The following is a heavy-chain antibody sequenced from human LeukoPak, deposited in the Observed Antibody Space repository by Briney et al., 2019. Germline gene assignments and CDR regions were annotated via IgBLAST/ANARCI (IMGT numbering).Heavy chain of an antibody. CDR1: GFTFSSYW. CDR2: INTDGSNT. Sequence: GGSLRLSCAASGFTFSSYWMHWVRQAPGKGLVWVSRINTDGSNTIYADSVRGRFTISRDNAKNTLYLQMDSLRAEDTAVYYCARLYDSSGYYYSYHAFDIWGQGTMVTVSS. D-gene: IGHD3-22*01. CDR3: ARLYDSSGYYYSYHAFDI. V-gene: IGHV3-74*01. J-gene: IGHJ3*02.